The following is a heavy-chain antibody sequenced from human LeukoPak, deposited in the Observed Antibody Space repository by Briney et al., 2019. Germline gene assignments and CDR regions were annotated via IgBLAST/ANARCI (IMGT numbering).Heavy chain of an antibody. V-gene: IGHV1-18*01. CDR3: ARDNNGLYYFDY. J-gene: IGHJ4*02. Sequence: ASVKVSCKASGYTFTTYGVIWVRQAPGQGLEWMGWISTYNGNTNYAQKLQGRVTMTTDTSTSTAYLEVRSLRSDDTAVYYCARDNNGLYYFDYWGQGTLVTVPS. CDR2: ISTYNGNT. CDR1: GYTFTTYG. D-gene: IGHD3-16*01.